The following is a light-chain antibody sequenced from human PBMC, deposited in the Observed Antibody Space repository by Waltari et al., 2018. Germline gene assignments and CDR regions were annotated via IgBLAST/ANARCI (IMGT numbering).Light chain of an antibody. Sequence: IPMTQSPSSLSASVGDRVTITCRVSQTISSYLNWYQQKPCKAPKLLIYHASSLQSGVPARFSGSGSGTDFTLTISSLQPEDFATYYCQQRYSTSWTFGKGTKVEIK. CDR1: QTISSY. CDR3: QQRYSTSWT. CDR2: HAS. J-gene: IGKJ1*01. V-gene: IGKV1-39*01.